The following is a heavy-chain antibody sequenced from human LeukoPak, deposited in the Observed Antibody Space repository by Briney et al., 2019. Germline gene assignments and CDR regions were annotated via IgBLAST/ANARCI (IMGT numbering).Heavy chain of an antibody. J-gene: IGHJ4*02. Sequence: GGSLRLSCAASGFTFSSYDMHWVRQATGKGLEWVSAIGTAGDTYYPGSVKGRFTISRENAKNSLYLQMNSLRAEDTAVYYCATHIAVAGTLDYWGQGTLVTVSS. CDR2: IGTAGDT. CDR1: GFTFSSYD. V-gene: IGHV3-13*01. D-gene: IGHD6-19*01. CDR3: ATHIAVAGTLDY.